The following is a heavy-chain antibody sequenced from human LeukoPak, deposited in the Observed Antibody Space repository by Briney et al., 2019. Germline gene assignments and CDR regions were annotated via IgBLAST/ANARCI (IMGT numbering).Heavy chain of an antibody. Sequence: GGSLRLSCAASGFTFSSYDMHWVRQATGKGLEWVSAIGTAGDTYYPGSVKGRFTISRENAKNSLYLQMNSLRAGDTAVYYCARGGSFYSSGPAHFDYWGQGTLVTVSS. CDR1: GFTFSSYD. V-gene: IGHV3-13*01. CDR3: ARGGSFYSSGPAHFDY. CDR2: IGTAGDT. D-gene: IGHD6-19*01. J-gene: IGHJ4*02.